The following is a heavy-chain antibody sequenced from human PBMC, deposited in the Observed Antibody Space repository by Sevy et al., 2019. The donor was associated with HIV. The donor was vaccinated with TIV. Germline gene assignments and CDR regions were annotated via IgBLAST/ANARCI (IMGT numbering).Heavy chain of an antibody. D-gene: IGHD2-2*01. CDR1: GFTFSSYS. CDR3: ARDVVPAALYESYGMDV. Sequence: GGSLRLSCAASGFTFSSYSMNWVRQAPGKGLEWVSSISSSSSYIYYADSVKGRFTISRDNAKNSLYLQMNSLRAEDTAVYYCARDVVPAALYESYGMDVWGQGTTVTVSS. V-gene: IGHV3-21*01. CDR2: ISSSSSYI. J-gene: IGHJ6*02.